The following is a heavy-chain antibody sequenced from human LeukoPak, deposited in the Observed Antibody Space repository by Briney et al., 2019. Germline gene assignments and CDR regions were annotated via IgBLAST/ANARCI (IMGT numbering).Heavy chain of an antibody. J-gene: IGHJ5*02. CDR2: IYYSGST. D-gene: IGHD3-22*01. Sequence: SETLSLTCTVSGGSISSYYWSWIRQPPGKGLEWIGYIYYSGSTNYNPSLKSRVTISVDTSKNQFSLKLSSVTAADTAVYYCARGTYYYDSSGYYYERGWFDPWGQGTLVTVSS. CDR1: GGSISSYY. V-gene: IGHV4-59*01. CDR3: ARGTYYYDSSGYYYERGWFDP.